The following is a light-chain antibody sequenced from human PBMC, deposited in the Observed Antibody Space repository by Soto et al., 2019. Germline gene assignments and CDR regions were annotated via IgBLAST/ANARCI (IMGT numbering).Light chain of an antibody. Sequence: QAVVTKPPSASGTPVQSVTISCSGNSSNIGSNYVYWYQQLPGTAPKLLIYSNNQRPSGVTDRFSGSKSGTSASLAISGLRSEDEADYYCAAWDDSLSGRVVFGGGTKLTVL. V-gene: IGLV1-47*02. CDR3: AAWDDSLSGRVV. J-gene: IGLJ2*01. CDR2: SNN. CDR1: SSNIGSNY.